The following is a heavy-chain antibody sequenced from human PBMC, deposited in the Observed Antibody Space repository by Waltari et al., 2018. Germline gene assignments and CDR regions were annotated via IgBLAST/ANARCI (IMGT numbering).Heavy chain of an antibody. V-gene: IGHV3-53*01. D-gene: IGHD3-22*01. CDR2: IYSGGST. CDR3: ARVADDSSGYSSNQH. CDR1: GFTVSSNY. J-gene: IGHJ4*02. Sequence: EVQLVESGGGLIQPGGSLRLSCAASGFTVSSNYMSWVRPPPGKGLEWVSVIYSGGSTYYADSVKGRFTISRDNSKNTLYLQMNSLRAEDTAVYYCARVADDSSGYSSNQHWGQGTLVTVSS.